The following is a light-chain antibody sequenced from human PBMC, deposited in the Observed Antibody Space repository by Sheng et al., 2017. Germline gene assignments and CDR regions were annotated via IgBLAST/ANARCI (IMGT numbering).Light chain of an antibody. CDR3: CSYANTITPVL. J-gene: IGLJ2*01. CDR2: GVT. Sequence: QSALTQPASVSGSPGQSVTISCVGSSGDVGSYDFVSWYQKHPDKAPKLIIFGVTQRPSGVSNRFAGSRSGNTASLTISGLQSEDEADYYCCSYANTITPVLFGGGTKLTVL. CDR1: SGDVGSYDF. V-gene: IGLV2-23*02.